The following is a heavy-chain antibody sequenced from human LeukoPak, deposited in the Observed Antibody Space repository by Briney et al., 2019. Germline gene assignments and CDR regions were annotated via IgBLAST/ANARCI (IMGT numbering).Heavy chain of an antibody. V-gene: IGHV1-18*04. D-gene: IGHD3-16*01. Sequence: ASVKVSCKPSGYTFTDYSINWVRQAPGQGLEWMGWITTYSGNTYYAQKPQGRVTMTTDTSTSTAYMELRSLRSDDTAVYYCATPLIGQGVSLGYWGQGTLVTVSS. CDR1: GYTFTDYS. J-gene: IGHJ4*02. CDR2: ITTYSGNT. CDR3: ATPLIGQGVSLGY.